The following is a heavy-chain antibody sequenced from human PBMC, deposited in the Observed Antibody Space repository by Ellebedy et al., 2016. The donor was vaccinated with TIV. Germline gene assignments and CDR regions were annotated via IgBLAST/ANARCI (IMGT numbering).Heavy chain of an antibody. CDR3: ARDNSYSSSRDAFDI. Sequence: ASVQVSCKASGYTFTGHYMHWVRQAPGQGLEWMGWINPNSGGTNYAQKFQGRVTMTRDTSISTAYMELSRLRSDDTAVYYCARDNSYSSSRDAFDIWGQGTMVTVSS. V-gene: IGHV1-2*02. CDR1: GYTFTGHY. J-gene: IGHJ3*02. D-gene: IGHD6-13*01. CDR2: INPNSGGT.